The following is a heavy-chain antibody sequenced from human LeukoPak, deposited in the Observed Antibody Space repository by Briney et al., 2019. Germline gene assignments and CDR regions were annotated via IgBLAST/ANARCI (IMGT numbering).Heavy chain of an antibody. D-gene: IGHD4-23*01. CDR1: GDTMISSSYY. Sequence: PSETLSLTCTVSGDTMISSSYYWGWIRQPPGKGLEWIGNIYLSGGTYYNPSHKSRVTISIDTSKSQFSLRLTGVTAADTAMYYCARDRADSGGNGFDSWGQGTLITVSS. J-gene: IGHJ4*02. CDR3: ARDRADSGGNGFDS. V-gene: IGHV4-39*07. CDR2: IYLSGGT.